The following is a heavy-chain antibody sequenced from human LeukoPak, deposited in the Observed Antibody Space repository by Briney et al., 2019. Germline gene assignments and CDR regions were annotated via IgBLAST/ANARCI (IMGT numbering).Heavy chain of an antibody. CDR2: IYYSGGT. Sequence: SETLSLTCTASGGSISSYYWSWIRQPPGKGLEWIGYIYYSGGTNYNPSLKSRVTISTGTSKNQFSLKLSSVTAADTAVYYCARGGYGAYFDYWGQGTLVTVSS. CDR1: GGSISSYY. V-gene: IGHV4-59*01. D-gene: IGHD3-22*01. CDR3: ARGGYGAYFDY. J-gene: IGHJ4*02.